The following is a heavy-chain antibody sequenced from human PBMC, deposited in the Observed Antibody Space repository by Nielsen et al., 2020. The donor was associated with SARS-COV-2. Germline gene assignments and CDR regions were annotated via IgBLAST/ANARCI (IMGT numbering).Heavy chain of an antibody. J-gene: IGHJ5*02. CDR3: ARGDNWNYGSWFDP. V-gene: IGHV4-39*01. D-gene: IGHD1-7*01. CDR2: IFYSGST. Sequence: WIRQPPGKGLEWIGSIFYSGSTYYNPSLKSRVTISVDTSKNQFSLKLSSVTAADTAVYYCARGDNWNYGSWFDPWGQGTLVTVS.